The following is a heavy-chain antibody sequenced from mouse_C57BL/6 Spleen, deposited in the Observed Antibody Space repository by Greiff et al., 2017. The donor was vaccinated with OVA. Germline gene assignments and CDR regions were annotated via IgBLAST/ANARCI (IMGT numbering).Heavy chain of an antibody. V-gene: IGHV5-4*01. CDR1: GFTFSSYA. CDR3: ARDLGPYAMDY. Sequence: EVQGVESGGGLVKPGGSLKLSCAASGFTFSSYAMSWVRQTPEKRLEWVATISDGGSYTYYPDNVKGRFTISRDNAKNNLYLQMSHLKSEDTAMYYCARDLGPYAMDYWGQGTSVTVSS. CDR2: ISDGGSYT. J-gene: IGHJ4*01. D-gene: IGHD4-1*01.